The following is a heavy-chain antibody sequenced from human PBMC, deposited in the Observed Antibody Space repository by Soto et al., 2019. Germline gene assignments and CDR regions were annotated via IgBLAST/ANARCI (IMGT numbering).Heavy chain of an antibody. CDR2: IYSGGST. D-gene: IGHD2-2*01. V-gene: IGHV3-53*01. J-gene: IGHJ4*02. CDR1: WFNVSSNY. Sequence: GGSLRVPSAAAWFNVSSNYMSCVRQAPGKGLEWLSVIYSGGSTYYAESVKGRFTISRDNSKNTLNLQMNALRVEDTAVYYCARGPHVGISTSWGQGTLVT. CDR3: ARGPHVGISTS.